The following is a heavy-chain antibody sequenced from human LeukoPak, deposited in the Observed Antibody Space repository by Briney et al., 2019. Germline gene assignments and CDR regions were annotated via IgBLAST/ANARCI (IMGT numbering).Heavy chain of an antibody. CDR3: ARDYRASGRGLDP. D-gene: IGHD3-10*01. CDR2: IYVDGST. V-gene: IGHV4-4*07. J-gene: IGHJ5*02. Sequence: SETLSLTCTVSGGSISTYYWNWIRQAAGKGLEWIGRIYVDGSTNYNPSLKSRVTMSVGTSKNQFSLNQSSVTAADTAVYDCARDYRASGRGLDPWGQKTLVTVSS. CDR1: GGSISTYY.